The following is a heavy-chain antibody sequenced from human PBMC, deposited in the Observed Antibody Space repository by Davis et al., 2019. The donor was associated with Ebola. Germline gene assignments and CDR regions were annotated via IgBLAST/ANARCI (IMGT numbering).Heavy chain of an antibody. V-gene: IGHV3-74*01. Sequence: HTGGSLRLSCAASGFTFSSYWMHWVRQAPGKGLVWVSRINSDGSSTSYADSVKGRFTISRDNAKNTLYLQMNSLRAEDTAVYYCARVRYSSGWTSSDYWGQGTLVTVSS. D-gene: IGHD6-19*01. J-gene: IGHJ4*02. CDR1: GFTFSSYW. CDR2: INSDGSST. CDR3: ARVRYSSGWTSSDY.